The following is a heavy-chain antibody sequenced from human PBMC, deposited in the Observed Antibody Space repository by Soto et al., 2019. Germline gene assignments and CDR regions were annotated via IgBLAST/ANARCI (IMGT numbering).Heavy chain of an antibody. V-gene: IGHV4-31*03. Sequence: QVQLQESGPGLVKPSQTLSLTCSVSSDSMNSGGYYWSWIRQHPGKGLEWIGYIYSNGDTYYNQYLKSRVTISVDTSKNQYSLNLTSVTAADTAVYYCAGMGGSSSGYYYYAMDVWGQGTTVTVSS. CDR2: IYSNGDT. CDR1: SDSMNSGGYY. D-gene: IGHD6-6*01. CDR3: AGMGGSSSGYYYYAMDV. J-gene: IGHJ6*02.